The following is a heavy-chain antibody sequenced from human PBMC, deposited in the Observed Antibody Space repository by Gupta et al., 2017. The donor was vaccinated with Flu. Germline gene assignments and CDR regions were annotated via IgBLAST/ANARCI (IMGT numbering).Heavy chain of an antibody. J-gene: IGHJ4*02. CDR1: FTFSSYS. CDR2: ISSSSSTI. D-gene: IGHD3-22*01. Sequence: FTFSSYSMNWVRQAPGKGLEWVSYISSSSSTIYYADSVKGRFTISRDNAKNSLYLQMNSLRAEDTAVYYCASDSSGYYSSNWGQGTLVTVSS. V-gene: IGHV3-48*01. CDR3: ASDSSGYYSSN.